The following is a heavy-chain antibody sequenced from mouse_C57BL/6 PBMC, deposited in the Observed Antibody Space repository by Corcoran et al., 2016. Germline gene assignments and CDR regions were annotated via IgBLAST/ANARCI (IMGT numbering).Heavy chain of an antibody. Sequence: QVQLKQSGAELVRPGASVKLSCKASGYTFTDYYINWVKQRPGQGLEWIARIYPGSGNTYYNEKFKGKATLTAEKSSSTAYMQLSSLTSEDSAVYFCARTWYYGSSYNYFDYWGQGTTLTVSS. CDR1: GYTFTDYY. CDR2: IYPGSGNT. D-gene: IGHD1-1*01. J-gene: IGHJ2*01. V-gene: IGHV1-76*01. CDR3: ARTWYYGSSYNYFDY.